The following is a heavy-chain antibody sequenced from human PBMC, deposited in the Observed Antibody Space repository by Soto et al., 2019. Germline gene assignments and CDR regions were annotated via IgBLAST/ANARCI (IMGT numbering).Heavy chain of an antibody. J-gene: IGHJ4*02. CDR2: ISSAGNT. CDR1: GFTFSNYA. V-gene: IGHV3-23*01. D-gene: IGHD2-21*01. CDR3: ARDTRARLQPPHPGSFAY. Sequence: PGGSLRLSCAASGFTFSNYAMSWVRQAPGKGLEWVSGISSAGNTYYADSVKGRFTISRDNSKNTLSLQMSSLRVEDTAIYYCARDTRARLQPPHPGSFAYWGQGTLVTVSS.